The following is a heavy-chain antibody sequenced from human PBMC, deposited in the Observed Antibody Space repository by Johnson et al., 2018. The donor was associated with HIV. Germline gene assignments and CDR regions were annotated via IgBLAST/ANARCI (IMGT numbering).Heavy chain of an antibody. J-gene: IGHJ3*02. V-gene: IGHV3-74*02. CDR2: MNADGKTT. CDR3: ARADTAMVRGAFDI. D-gene: IGHD5-18*01. CDR1: GFTFINYW. Sequence: VQLVESGGGLVKPGGSLRVSCAASGFTFINYWMHWVRQAPGKGLVWVSRMNADGKTTTYADSVKGRFTISRDNVKNTLYLQMNSLRAEDTALYYCARADTAMVRGAFDIWGQGTMVTVSS.